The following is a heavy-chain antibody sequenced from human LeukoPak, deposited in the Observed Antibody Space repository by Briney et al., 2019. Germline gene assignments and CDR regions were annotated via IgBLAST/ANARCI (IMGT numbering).Heavy chain of an antibody. CDR2: IYYSGTT. CDR1: GASISTYY. Sequence: SGTLSLTCTVSGASISTYYWNWIRQPPGGGLDWIGSIYYSGTTDYNPSLKSRITMSIDTSKNQFSLKLTSVTAADTAVYYCARRGSGTYSGGHFDYWAQGTLVTVSS. D-gene: IGHD1-26*01. V-gene: IGHV4-59*08. J-gene: IGHJ4*02. CDR3: ARRGSGTYSGGHFDY.